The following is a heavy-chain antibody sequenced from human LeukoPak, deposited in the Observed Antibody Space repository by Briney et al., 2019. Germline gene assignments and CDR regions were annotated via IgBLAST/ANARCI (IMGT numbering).Heavy chain of an antibody. V-gene: IGHV1-8*01. CDR1: GYTFTSYD. Sequence: ASVKVPCKASGYTFTSYDINWVRQATGQGLEWMGWMNPNSGNTGYAEKFQGRVTMTRNTSISTAYMELSSLRSEDTAVYYCKLPAASIYDYWGQGTLVTVSS. D-gene: IGHD2-2*01. CDR3: KLPAASIYDY. J-gene: IGHJ4*02. CDR2: MNPNSGNT.